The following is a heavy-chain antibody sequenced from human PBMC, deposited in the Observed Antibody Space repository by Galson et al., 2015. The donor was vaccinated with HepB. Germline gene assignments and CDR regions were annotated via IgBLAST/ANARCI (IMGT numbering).Heavy chain of an antibody. CDR3: AREHSSSSGKSFDY. CDR2: ISSSGSSI. D-gene: IGHD6-6*01. Sequence: SLRLSCAASGFTFSTFEMNWVRQAPGKGLEWVSYISSSGSSIYYADSVKGRFTISRDNAKNSLFLQMNSLRAEDTAVYYCAREHSSSSGKSFDYWGQGTLVTVSS. J-gene: IGHJ4*02. V-gene: IGHV3-48*03. CDR1: GFTFSTFE.